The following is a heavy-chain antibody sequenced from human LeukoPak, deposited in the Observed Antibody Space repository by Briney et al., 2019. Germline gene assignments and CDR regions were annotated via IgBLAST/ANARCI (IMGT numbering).Heavy chain of an antibody. Sequence: PGGSLRLSCAASGFTFSDYYMSWIRQAPGKGLEWVSYISSSGSTIYYADAVQGRFTISRDNAKNSLYLQMNRLRSEDTAVYYCSRVLRVYYCMDGWGKGATVTVSS. CDR3: SRVLRVYYCMDG. CDR1: GFTFSDYY. V-gene: IGHV3-11*01. CDR2: ISSSGSTI. J-gene: IGHJ6*03.